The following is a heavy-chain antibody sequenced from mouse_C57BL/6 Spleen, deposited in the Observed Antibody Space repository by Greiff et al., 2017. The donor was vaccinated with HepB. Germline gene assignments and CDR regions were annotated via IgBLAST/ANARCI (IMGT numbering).Heavy chain of an antibody. V-gene: IGHV1-52*01. CDR1: GYTFTSYW. CDR2: IDPSDSET. CDR3: ARSSYGGEYYFDY. J-gene: IGHJ2*01. D-gene: IGHD1-1*01. Sequence: QVQLQQPGAELVRPGSSVKLSCKASGYTFTSYWMHWVKQRPIQGLEWIGNIDPSDSETHYNQKFKDKATLTVDKSSSTAYMQLSSLTSEDSAVYYCARSSYGGEYYFDYWGQGTTLTVSS.